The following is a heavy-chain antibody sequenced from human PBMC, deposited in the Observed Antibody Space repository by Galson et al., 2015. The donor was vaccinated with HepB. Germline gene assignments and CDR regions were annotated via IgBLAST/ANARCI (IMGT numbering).Heavy chain of an antibody. CDR3: AADSRSTYYDILTGYYNWYFDL. J-gene: IGHJ2*01. D-gene: IGHD3-9*01. V-gene: IGHV1-58*02. CDR2: IVVGSGNT. CDR1: GFTFTSSP. Sequence: SVKVSCKASGFTFTSSPMQWVRQARGQRLEWIGWIVVGSGNTNYAQKFQERVTITRDMSTSTAYMELSSLRSEDTAVYYCAADSRSTYYDILTGYYNWYFDLWGRGTLVTVSS.